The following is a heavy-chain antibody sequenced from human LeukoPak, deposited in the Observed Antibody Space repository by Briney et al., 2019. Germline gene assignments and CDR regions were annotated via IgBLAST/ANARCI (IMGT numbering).Heavy chain of an antibody. V-gene: IGHV3-21*04. Sequence: GGSLRLSCAASGFTFSSYSMNWVRQAPGKGLEWVSYISSTSSYIYYADSVKGRFTISRDNSKNTLYLQMNSLRAEDTAVYYCASLLWFGELRIYFDYWGQGTLVTVSS. D-gene: IGHD3-10*01. CDR3: ASLLWFGELRIYFDY. CDR1: GFTFSSYS. CDR2: ISSTSSYI. J-gene: IGHJ4*02.